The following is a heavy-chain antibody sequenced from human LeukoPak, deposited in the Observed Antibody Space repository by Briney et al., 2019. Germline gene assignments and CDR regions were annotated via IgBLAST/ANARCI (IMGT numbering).Heavy chain of an antibody. CDR1: GYTFTSYG. Sequence: ASVKVSCKASGYTFTSYGISWVRQAPGQGLEWMGWISAYNGNTNYAQKLQGRVTMTTDTTTSTAYMELRSLRSDDTAVYYCARDPYVSSPGRFDYWGQGTLVTVSS. CDR3: ARDPYVSSPGRFDY. CDR2: ISAYNGNT. D-gene: IGHD2-8*01. J-gene: IGHJ4*02. V-gene: IGHV1-18*01.